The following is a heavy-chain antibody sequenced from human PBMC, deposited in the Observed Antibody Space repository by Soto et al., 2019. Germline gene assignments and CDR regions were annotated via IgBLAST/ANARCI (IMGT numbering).Heavy chain of an antibody. CDR3: ANADKKYNWLDP. J-gene: IGHJ5*02. D-gene: IGHD2-15*01. CDR1: GGTFSSYA. CDR2: IIPIFGTA. Sequence: GASVKVPCKASGGTFSSYAISWVRQAPGQGLEWMGGIIPIFGTANYAQKFQGRVTITADKSTSTAYMELSSLRSEDTAVHYCANADKKYNWLDPWGQGTLVTVYS. V-gene: IGHV1-69*06.